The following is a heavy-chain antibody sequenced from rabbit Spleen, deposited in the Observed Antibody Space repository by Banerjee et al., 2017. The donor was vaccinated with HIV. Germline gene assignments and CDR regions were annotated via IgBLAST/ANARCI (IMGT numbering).Heavy chain of an antibody. CDR1: GFSFNSGYD. J-gene: IGHJ4*01. D-gene: IGHD1-1*01. CDR2: IYAGSSGNT. CDR3: ARDLTGVIGWNFNL. V-gene: IGHV1S40*01. Sequence: QSLEESGGDLVKPGASLTLTCKASGFSFNSGYDMCWVRQAPGKGLEWIACIYAGSSGNTYSAIWAKGRFTISKTSSTTVTLQMTSLTAADTATYFCARDLTGVIGWNFNLWGPGTLVTVS.